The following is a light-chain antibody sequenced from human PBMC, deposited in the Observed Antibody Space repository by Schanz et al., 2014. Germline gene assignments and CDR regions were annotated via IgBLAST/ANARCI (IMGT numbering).Light chain of an antibody. CDR1: SSDVGSYNL. CDR2: EGT. V-gene: IGLV2-23*01. Sequence: QSALTQPASVSGSPGQSITISCTGTSSDVGSYNLVSWYQQHPDKAPKLIIYEGTKRPSGVSNRFSGSESGNTASLTISGLQAEDEAGYYCCSYAGSSTPNWVFGGGTKLTVL. J-gene: IGLJ3*02. CDR3: CSYAGSSTPNWV.